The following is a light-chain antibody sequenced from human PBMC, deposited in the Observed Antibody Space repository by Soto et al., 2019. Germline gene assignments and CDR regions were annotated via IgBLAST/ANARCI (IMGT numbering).Light chain of an antibody. J-gene: IGKJ1*01. CDR1: QDINNY. Sequence: DIQMTQSPSSLSASVGDRVTITCRASQDINNYLAWYQVQPGKGPQLLIYAASTLQSGVPSRFSGSGSGTEFTLNISSRQPEDVATYFCKKYNSSPRTFSKRTRQEI. CDR3: KKYNSSPRT. CDR2: AAS. V-gene: IGKV1-27*01.